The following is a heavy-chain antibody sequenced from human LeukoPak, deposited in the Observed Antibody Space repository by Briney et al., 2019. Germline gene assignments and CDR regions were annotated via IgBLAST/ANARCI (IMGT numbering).Heavy chain of an antibody. CDR1: GGSISSYY. V-gene: IGHV4-59*01. CDR3: ARVKGREGSTVIIDY. D-gene: IGHD3-10*01. J-gene: IGHJ4*02. Sequence: SETLSLTCTVSGGSISSYYWSWIRQPPGKGLEWIGYISYSGSINYNPSLKSRVTMSVDTSKNQFSLKLSSVTAADTAVYYCARVKGREGSTVIIDYWGQGTLVTVSS. CDR2: ISYSGSI.